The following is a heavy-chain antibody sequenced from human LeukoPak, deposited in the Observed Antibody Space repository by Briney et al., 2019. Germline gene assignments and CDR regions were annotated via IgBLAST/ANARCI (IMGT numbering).Heavy chain of an antibody. J-gene: IGHJ3*02. D-gene: IGHD1-7*01. CDR3: ATGKPLGTTASDAFDI. Sequence: ASVKVSCKASGYTFTDYYMHWVRQAPGQGLEWMGWINPNSGGTISAQKFQGRVTMTRDTSISTAYMELSRLTSDDTAVYYCATGKPLGTTASDAFDIWGQGTMVTVFS. V-gene: IGHV1-2*02. CDR2: INPNSGGT. CDR1: GYTFTDYY.